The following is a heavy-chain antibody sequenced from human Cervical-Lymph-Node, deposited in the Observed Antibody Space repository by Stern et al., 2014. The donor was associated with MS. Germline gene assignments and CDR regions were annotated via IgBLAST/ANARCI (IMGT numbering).Heavy chain of an antibody. Sequence: QVQLGQSGAEVRKPGASVRLSCKASGYPFTSDDINWVRQAPGQGLEWMGWMNPDSGDTGFGQKLRGRVTMTRDISTSTAYMELSSLTSEDSAVYCCTKAWDHWGRGTQVTVSS. J-gene: IGHJ4*02. CDR1: GYPFTSDD. CDR3: TKAWDH. CDR2: MNPDSGDT. V-gene: IGHV1-8*01.